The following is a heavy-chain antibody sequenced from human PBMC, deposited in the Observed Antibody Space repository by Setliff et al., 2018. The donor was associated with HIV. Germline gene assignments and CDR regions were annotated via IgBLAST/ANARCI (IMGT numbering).Heavy chain of an antibody. CDR2: LYTRGSS. D-gene: IGHD3-3*01. CDR1: GGSIGSGSFY. J-gene: IGHJ6*03. V-gene: IGHV4-61*02. CDR3: ARTVRREFRTNVGDHYYFYMDV. Sequence: SETLSLTCTVSGGSIGSGSFYWSWIRQPAGKGLEWIGRLYTRGSSNYNPSLGSRVTMSIDTSKNQFSLQMTSVTAADTAVYYCARTVRREFRTNVGDHYYFYMDVWGKGTTVTVSS.